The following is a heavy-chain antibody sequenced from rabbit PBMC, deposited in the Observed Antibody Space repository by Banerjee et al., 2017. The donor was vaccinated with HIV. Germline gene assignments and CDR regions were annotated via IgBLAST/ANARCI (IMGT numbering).Heavy chain of an antibody. CDR2: IYSSSGST. Sequence: QSLEESGGDLVKPGASLTLTCTASGFSYMCWVRQAPGKGLEWIGCIYSSSGSTWYASWAKGRFTISKTSSTTVTLQMTSLTAADTATYFCARGIDIGTHLDLWGPGTLVTVS. V-gene: IGHV1S40*01. CDR1: GFSY. CDR3: ARGIDIGTHLDL. J-gene: IGHJ3*01.